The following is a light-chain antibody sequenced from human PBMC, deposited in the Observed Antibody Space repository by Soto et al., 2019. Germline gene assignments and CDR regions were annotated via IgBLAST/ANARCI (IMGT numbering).Light chain of an antibody. CDR1: QSVSSY. J-gene: IGKJ5*01. V-gene: IGKV3-11*01. Sequence: ETVLTQSPATLSLSPGERATLSCRASQSVSSYLAWYQQKPGQAPRLLIYDASNRATGIPARFSGSGSRTDFTLTISSLEPEDFAVYYCQQRRNWPPITFGQGTRLEIK. CDR2: DAS. CDR3: QQRRNWPPIT.